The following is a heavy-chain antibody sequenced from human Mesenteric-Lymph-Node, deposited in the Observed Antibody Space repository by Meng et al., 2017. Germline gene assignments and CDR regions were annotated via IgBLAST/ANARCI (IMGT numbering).Heavy chain of an antibody. CDR1: GFTFSSYW. J-gene: IGHJ4*02. CDR3: ATDRANLFDF. CDR2: MNEDGSEK. Sequence: GESLKISCAASGFTFSSYWMSWVRQAPGKGLEWVANMNEDGSEKYYVDSVRGRFAISRDSAKNSLYLQMSGLRAEDTAVFYCATDRANLFDFWGQGTLVTVSS. V-gene: IGHV3-7*01.